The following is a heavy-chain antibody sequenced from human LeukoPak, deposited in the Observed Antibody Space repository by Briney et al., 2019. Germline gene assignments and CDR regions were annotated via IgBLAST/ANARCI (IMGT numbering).Heavy chain of an antibody. CDR2: INPNSGGT. J-gene: IGHJ4*02. D-gene: IGHD3-3*01. V-gene: IGHV1-2*02. Sequence: ASVKVSCKASGYIFTGYYMHWVRQAPGQGLEWMGWINPNSGGTNYAQKFQGRVTMTRDTSISTAYMELSRLRSDDTAVYYCARDFWNYPLDYWGQRTLVTVSS. CDR1: GYIFTGYY. CDR3: ARDFWNYPLDY.